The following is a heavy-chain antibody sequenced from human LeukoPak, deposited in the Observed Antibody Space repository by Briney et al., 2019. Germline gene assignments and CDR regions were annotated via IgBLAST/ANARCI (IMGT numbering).Heavy chain of an antibody. Sequence: PGGPLRLSCAASGFAFSIYWLHWVRQAPGKGLEWVARINTHGSSTNYADSVKGRFTISRDNAKNTLYLQMTSLSAEDTAVYYALAGYYYYYMDVWGKGTTVTVSS. D-gene: IGHD3-16*01. V-gene: IGHV3-74*01. CDR2: INTHGSST. CDR3: LAGYYYYYMDV. J-gene: IGHJ6*03. CDR1: GFAFSIYW.